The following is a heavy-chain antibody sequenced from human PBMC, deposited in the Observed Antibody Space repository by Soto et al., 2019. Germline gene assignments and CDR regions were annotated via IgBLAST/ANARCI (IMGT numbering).Heavy chain of an antibody. CDR3: ARGDRATNYYYYGMEV. Sequence: ASVKVSCKAXCYTFTSYGISLLRQAPGQGLEWMGWISAYNGNTNYAQKLQGRVTMTTDTSTSTAYMELRSLRSDDTAVYYCARGDRATNYYYYGMEVWGQGTTVTVSS. CDR1: CYTFTSYG. CDR2: ISAYNGNT. D-gene: IGHD1-26*01. V-gene: IGHV1-18*01. J-gene: IGHJ6*02.